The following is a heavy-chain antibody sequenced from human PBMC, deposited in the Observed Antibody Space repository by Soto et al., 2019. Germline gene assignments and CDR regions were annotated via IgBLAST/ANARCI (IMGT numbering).Heavy chain of an antibody. D-gene: IGHD6-19*01. CDR1: GGTFSSYA. V-gene: IGHV1-69*13. CDR2: IIPIFGTA. Sequence: SVKVSCKASGGTFSSYAISWVRLAPGQGLEWMGGIIPIFGTANYAQKFQGRVTITADESTSTAYMELSSLRSEDTAVYYCVTSIAVAGSLRYYYYGMDVWGQGTTVTVSS. CDR3: VTSIAVAGSLRYYYYGMDV. J-gene: IGHJ6*02.